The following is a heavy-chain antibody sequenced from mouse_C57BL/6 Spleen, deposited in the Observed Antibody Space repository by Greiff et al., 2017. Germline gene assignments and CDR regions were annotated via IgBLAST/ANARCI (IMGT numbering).Heavy chain of an antibody. J-gene: IGHJ1*03. V-gene: IGHV1-52*01. CDR2: IDPSDSET. D-gene: IGHD2-3*01. CDR1: GYTFTSYW. Sequence: QVQLQQPGAELVRPGSSVKLSCKASGYTFTSYWMHWVKQRPIQGLDWIGNIDPSDSETNYNQKFKDKATLTVDKSSSTAYMQLSSLTSEDSAVYYCAREDGYYRYFDVWGTGTTGTVSS. CDR3: AREDGYYRYFDV.